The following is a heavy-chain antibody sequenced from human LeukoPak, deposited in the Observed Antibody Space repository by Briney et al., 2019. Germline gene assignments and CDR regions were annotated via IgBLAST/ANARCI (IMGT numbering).Heavy chain of an antibody. CDR2: IHYSGST. J-gene: IGHJ4*02. CDR3: ARGNTVTKVGY. Sequence: SETLSLTRTVSGDSISSYYWSWIRQPPGKRLEWIGFIHYSGSTNYKPSLKSRVTISVDTSKNQFSLKLSSVTAADTAVYYCARGNTVTKVGYWGQGTLVTVSS. CDR1: GDSISSYY. D-gene: IGHD4-17*01. V-gene: IGHV4-59*01.